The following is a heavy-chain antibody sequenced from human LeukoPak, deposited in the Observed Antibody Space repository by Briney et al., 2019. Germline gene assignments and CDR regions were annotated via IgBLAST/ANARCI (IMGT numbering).Heavy chain of an antibody. CDR3: ARGTGLVY. J-gene: IGHJ4*02. D-gene: IGHD1-14*01. Sequence: GGSLRLSCAASGFPYSSYEMICLREAPGKGLEWVSYISSSGNSIYYADSVKGRFTVSRDNANKSLYLHMNSLRAEDTAAYYCARGTGLVYWGQGTLVSVSS. CDR2: ISSSGNSI. CDR1: GFPYSSYE. V-gene: IGHV3-48*03.